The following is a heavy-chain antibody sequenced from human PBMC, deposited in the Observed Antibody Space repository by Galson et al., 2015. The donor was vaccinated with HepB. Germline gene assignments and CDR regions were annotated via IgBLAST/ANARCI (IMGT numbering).Heavy chain of an antibody. CDR3: ARGLRNRVAVVPAANWFDP. J-gene: IGHJ5*02. CDR1: GGSISSSSYY. Sequence: TLSLTCTVSGGSISSSSYYWGWIRQPPGKGLEWIGSIYYSGSTYYNPSLKSRVTISVDTSKNQFSLKLSSVTAADTAVYYCARGLRNRVAVVPAANWFDPWGQGTLVTVSS. V-gene: IGHV4-39*07. CDR2: IYYSGST. D-gene: IGHD2-2*01.